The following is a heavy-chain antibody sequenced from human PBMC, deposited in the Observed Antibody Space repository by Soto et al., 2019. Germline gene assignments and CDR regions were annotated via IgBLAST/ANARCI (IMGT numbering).Heavy chain of an antibody. CDR1: GYTFTSYA. CDR2: INAGNGNT. D-gene: IGHD1-26*01. CDR3: AREDSGARQGRGVLDY. Sequence: QVPLVQSGAEVKKPGASVKVSCKASGYTFTSYAMHWVRQAPGQRLEWMGWINAGNGNTKYSQKFQGRVTITRDTSASTAYMELSSLRSEDTAVYYCAREDSGARQGRGVLDYWGQGTLVTVSS. J-gene: IGHJ4*02. V-gene: IGHV1-3*01.